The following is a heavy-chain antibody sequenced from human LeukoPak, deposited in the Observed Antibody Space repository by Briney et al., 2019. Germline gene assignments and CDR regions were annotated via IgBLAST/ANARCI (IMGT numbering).Heavy chain of an antibody. Sequence: GASVKVSCKASGGTFSSYAISWVRQAPGQGLEWMGGIFPIFGTANYAQKFQGRVTITTDESTSTAYMELSSLRSEDTAVYYCASPAGGRYCSSTSCYTSAFDIWGQGTMVTVSS. CDR1: GGTFSSYA. CDR3: ASPAGGRYCSSTSCYTSAFDI. V-gene: IGHV1-69*05. CDR2: IFPIFGTA. J-gene: IGHJ3*02. D-gene: IGHD2-2*02.